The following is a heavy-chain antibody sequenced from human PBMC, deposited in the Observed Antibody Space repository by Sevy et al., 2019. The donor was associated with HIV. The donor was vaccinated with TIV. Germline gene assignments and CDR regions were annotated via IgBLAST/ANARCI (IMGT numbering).Heavy chain of an antibody. CDR3: ASSDATSRFGYYYFAMDF. CDR1: GFTFNTYN. V-gene: IGHV3-48*02. CDR2: ISYTSTTI. J-gene: IGHJ6*02. D-gene: IGHD3-22*01. Sequence: GGSLRLSCAVSGFTFNTYNMNWVRQAPGKGLEWVSYISYTSTTIYYADSVRGRFTISRDNAKNTLYLQMNSLRDEDTGVYYCASSDATSRFGYYYFAMDFWGQGTSVTVSS.